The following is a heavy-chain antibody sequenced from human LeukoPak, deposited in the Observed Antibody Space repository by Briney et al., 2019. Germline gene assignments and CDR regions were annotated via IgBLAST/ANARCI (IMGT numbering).Heavy chain of an antibody. D-gene: IGHD5-12*01. CDR2: IYYNGST. J-gene: IGHJ5*02. V-gene: IGHV4-59*01. CDR3: VRAVGPVGGYDSP. CDR1: GGSFSSYY. Sequence: PSETLSLTCTVSGGSFSSYYWSWIRQPPGKGLEWIGYIYYNGSTNYNPSLKSRVTISLDTSKNQFSLKLSSVTAADTAVYYCVRAVGPVGGYDSPWGQGTLVTVSS.